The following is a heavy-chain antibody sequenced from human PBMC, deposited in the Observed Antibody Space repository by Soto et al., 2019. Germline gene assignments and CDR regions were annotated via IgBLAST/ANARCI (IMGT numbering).Heavy chain of an antibody. CDR2: LYLDDDK. V-gene: IGHV2-5*02. CDR3: AHSRCGGDCLQSYSSHYYYGMDV. D-gene: IGHD2-21*02. J-gene: IGHJ6*02. Sequence: FKGSGPFLGKPNQTPTLTCPFPWFSPNPGGVGFGWIRPPPGKALEWPSLLYLDDDKRYSPSLRSRLTVTKDTSKNQVVLTMTNMDPVDTATYYCAHSRCGGDCLQSYSSHYYYGMDVWGQGTTVTVSS. CDR1: WFSPNPGGVG.